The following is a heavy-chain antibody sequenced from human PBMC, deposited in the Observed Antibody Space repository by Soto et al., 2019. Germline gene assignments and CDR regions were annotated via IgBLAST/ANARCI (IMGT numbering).Heavy chain of an antibody. CDR3: ARDQRTAYYYDSRGQSLDY. Sequence: SVKVSCKASGGTFSSYAISWVRQAPAQGLEWMGGIIPIFGTANYAQKFQGRVTITADESTSTAYMELSSLRSEDTAVYYCARDQRTAYYYDSRGQSLDYWGQGTLVTVSS. J-gene: IGHJ4*02. D-gene: IGHD3-22*01. CDR2: IIPIFGTA. CDR1: GGTFSSYA. V-gene: IGHV1-69*13.